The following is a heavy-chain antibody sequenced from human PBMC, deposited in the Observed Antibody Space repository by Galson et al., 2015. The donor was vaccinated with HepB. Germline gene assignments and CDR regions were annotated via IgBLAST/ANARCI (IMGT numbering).Heavy chain of an antibody. CDR2: IRSEPHGGTA. D-gene: IGHD2-15*01. Sequence: SLRLSCAASGFTVPDYAVIWFRQAPGKGLEWVGYIRSEPHGGTAELAASVKGRFTISRDNFKSVAYLQMNSLKTEDTAGYWCTRVGGPYLNFDVWGQGTLVTLSS. V-gene: IGHV3-49*03. CDR1: GFTVPDYA. CDR3: TRVGGPYLNFDV. J-gene: IGHJ4*02.